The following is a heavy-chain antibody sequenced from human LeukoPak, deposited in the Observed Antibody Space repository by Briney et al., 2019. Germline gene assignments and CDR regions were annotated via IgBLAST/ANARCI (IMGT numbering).Heavy chain of an antibody. V-gene: IGHV3-7*01. CDR1: GFTFSSYW. CDR2: IKHDGSED. CDR3: ARQVRGYYDSSGYYFAGLYYFDY. J-gene: IGHJ4*02. Sequence: GGSLKLSCAASGFTFSSYWMTWVRQAPGKGLEWVATIKHDGSEDYYLDSVKGRFTISRDNAKSSMWLQMSSLRAEDTAVYYCARQVRGYYDSSGYYFAGLYYFDYWGQGTLVTVSS. D-gene: IGHD3-22*01.